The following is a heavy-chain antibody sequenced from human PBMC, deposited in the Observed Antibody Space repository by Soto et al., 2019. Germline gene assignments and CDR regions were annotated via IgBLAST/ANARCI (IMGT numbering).Heavy chain of an antibody. CDR1: GYTFTGYY. V-gene: IGHV1-2*04. D-gene: IGHD3-10*01. CDR3: ARLAQDFYVAGSYYALDY. Sequence: QVQLVQSGAEVKKPGASVKVSCKASGYTFTGYYMHWVRQSPGQGLEWMGWINPNSGGTNYAQKFPGWVTMSRDTSMITAYMELSRLRSADSAVYYCARLAQDFYVAGSYYALDYGCQVTLVTV. CDR2: INPNSGGT. J-gene: IGHJ4*02.